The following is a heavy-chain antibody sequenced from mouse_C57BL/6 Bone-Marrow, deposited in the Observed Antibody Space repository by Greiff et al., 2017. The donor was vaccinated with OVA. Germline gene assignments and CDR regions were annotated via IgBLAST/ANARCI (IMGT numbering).Heavy chain of an antibody. CDR1: GYTFTSYW. CDR2: IHPNSGST. J-gene: IGHJ2*01. CDR3: AKIITTVVAKDDY. V-gene: IGHV1-64*01. D-gene: IGHD1-1*01. Sequence: VQLQQPGAELVKPGASVKLSCKASGYTFTSYWMHWVKQRPGQSLEWIGMIHPNSGSTNYNEKFKSKATLTVDKSSSTAYMQLSSLTSEDSAVYYCAKIITTVVAKDDYWGQGTTLTVSS.